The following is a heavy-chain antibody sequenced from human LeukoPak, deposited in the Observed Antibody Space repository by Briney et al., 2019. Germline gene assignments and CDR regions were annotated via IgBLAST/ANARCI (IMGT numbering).Heavy chain of an antibody. V-gene: IGHV4-34*01. CDR1: GGSFSGYY. Sequence: SETLSLTCAVYGGSFSGYYWSWIRQPPGKGLEWIGEINHSGSTNYNPSLKSRVTISVDTSKNQFSLKLNSVTAADTAVYYCARPATRYWYFDFWGRGTLVTVSS. CDR3: ARPATRYWYFDF. CDR2: INHSGST. J-gene: IGHJ2*01.